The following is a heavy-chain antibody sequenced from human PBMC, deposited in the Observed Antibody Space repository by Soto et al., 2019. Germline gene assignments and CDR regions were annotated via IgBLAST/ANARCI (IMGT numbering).Heavy chain of an antibody. Sequence: QVQLVESGGGVVQPGRSLRLSCAASGFTFSSYGMHWVRQAPGKGLEWVAVIWYDGSNKYYADSVKGRVTISRDNSKNTLYLQMNSLRAEDTAVYYGASDRGYCRGGSCPQLHYYYYYGMDVWGQGTTGTVSS. CDR1: GFTFSSYG. V-gene: IGHV3-33*01. CDR2: IWYDGSNK. CDR3: ASDRGYCRGGSCPQLHYYYYYGMDV. J-gene: IGHJ6*02. D-gene: IGHD2-15*01.